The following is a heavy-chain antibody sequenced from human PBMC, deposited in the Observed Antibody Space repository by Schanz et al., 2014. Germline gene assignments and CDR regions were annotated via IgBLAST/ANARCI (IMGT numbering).Heavy chain of an antibody. CDR1: GFTVNTNY. CDR2: MYINSGST. V-gene: IGHV3-53*01. J-gene: IGHJ3*01. CDR3: ARDGGRDGYNLAFDV. Sequence: EVQLVESGGGLIQPGGSLRLSCAVSGFTVNTNYMSWVRQAPGKGLEWISSMYINSGSTQYADSVKGRFIISRDSSTNTLFLQMTSLTAEDTAVYFCARDGGRDGYNLAFDVWGQGTLVTVSS. D-gene: IGHD5-12*01.